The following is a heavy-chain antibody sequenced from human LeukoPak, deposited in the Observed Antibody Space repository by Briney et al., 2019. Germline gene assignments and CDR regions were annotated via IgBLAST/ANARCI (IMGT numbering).Heavy chain of an antibody. CDR3: ARDNDSSGYYRGAFDI. J-gene: IGHJ3*02. V-gene: IGHV3-21*01. D-gene: IGHD3-22*01. Sequence: GGSLRLSCAASGFTFSSYSMNWVRQAPGKGLEWVSSISSSSSYIYYADSVKGRFTIPRDNAKNSLYLQMNSLRAEDTAVYYCARDNDSSGYYRGAFDIWGQGTMVTVSS. CDR2: ISSSSSYI. CDR1: GFTFSSYS.